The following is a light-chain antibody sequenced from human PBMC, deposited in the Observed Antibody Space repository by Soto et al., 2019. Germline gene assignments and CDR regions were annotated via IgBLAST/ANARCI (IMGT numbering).Light chain of an antibody. Sequence: DIVMTQSPLSLPVTPGEPASISCRSSHSLLHSNGYNYLDWYLQKQGQSQQLMIYLGSNRASGVPDRFSGSGSGTDFKLKISRVEAEDVGVYYCMQALQTPLSFGPGTKVDI. V-gene: IGKV2-28*01. J-gene: IGKJ3*01. CDR1: HSLLHSNGYNY. CDR2: LGS. CDR3: MQALQTPLS.